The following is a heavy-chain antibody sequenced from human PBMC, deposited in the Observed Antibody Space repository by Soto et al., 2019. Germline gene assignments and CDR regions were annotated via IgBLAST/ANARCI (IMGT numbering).Heavy chain of an antibody. CDR1: VDSITTYY. V-gene: IGHV4-4*07. CDR2: IDTSGNT. D-gene: IGHD6-13*01. Sequence: SETLPLTCTVSVDSITTYYWSWIRQPAGKGLEWIGRIDTSGNTNYNPSLKSRVTMSVDTSKKQFSLKLTSVTAADTAVYYCARYSNNWFQTEGMDVWGQGTTVTVSS. J-gene: IGHJ6*02. CDR3: ARYSNNWFQTEGMDV.